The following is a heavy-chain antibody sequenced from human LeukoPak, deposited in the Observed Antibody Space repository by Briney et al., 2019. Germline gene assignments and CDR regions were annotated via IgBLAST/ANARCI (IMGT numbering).Heavy chain of an antibody. CDR3: ARAYGSGSYYKTWYYYYYMDV. D-gene: IGHD3-10*01. CDR1: GGSISSSSYY. CDR2: IYYSGST. V-gene: IGHV4-39*07. Sequence: SETLSLTCTVSGGSISSSSYYWGWVRQPPGKGLEWIGSIYYSGSTYYNPSLKSRVTISVDTSKNQFSLKLSSVTAADTAVYYCARAYGSGSYYKTWYYYYYMDVWGKGTTVTVSS. J-gene: IGHJ6*03.